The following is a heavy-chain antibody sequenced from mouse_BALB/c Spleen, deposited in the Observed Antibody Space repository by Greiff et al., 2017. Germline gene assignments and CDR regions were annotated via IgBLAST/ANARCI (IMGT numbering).Heavy chain of an antibody. CDR2: INSNGGST. V-gene: IGHV5-6-3*01. Sequence: EVQLVESGGGLVQPGGSLKLSCAASGFTFSSYGMSWVRQTPDKRLELVATINSNGGSTYYPDSVKGRFTISRDNAKNTLYLQMSSLKSEDTAMYYCAREGFAYWGQGTLVTVSA. J-gene: IGHJ3*01. CDR3: AREGFAY. CDR1: GFTFSSYG.